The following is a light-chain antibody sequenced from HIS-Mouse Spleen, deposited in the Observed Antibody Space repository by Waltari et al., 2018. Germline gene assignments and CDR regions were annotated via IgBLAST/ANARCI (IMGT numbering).Light chain of an antibody. CDR1: SSDGGGYNY. CDR2: DVS. CDR3: SSYTSSSTRV. Sequence: QSALTQPASVSGSPGQSITISCTGTSSDGGGYNYVSWYQQHPGKAPKLMIYDVSNLPSGVSNRFSGSKSGNTASLTISGLQAEDEADYYCSSYTSSSTRVFGGGTKLTVL. V-gene: IGLV2-14*03. J-gene: IGLJ3*02.